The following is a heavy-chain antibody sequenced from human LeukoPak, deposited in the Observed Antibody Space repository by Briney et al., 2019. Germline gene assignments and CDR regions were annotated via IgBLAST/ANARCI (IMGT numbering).Heavy chain of an antibody. CDR2: IYYSGST. CDR3: ARSEYSYGADAFGI. CDR1: GGSISSYY. D-gene: IGHD5-18*01. Sequence: SETLSLTCTVSGGSISSYYWSWIRQPPGKGLEWIGYIYYSGSTNYSPSLKSRVTISVDTSKNQFSLKLSSVTAADTAVYYCARSEYSYGADAFGIWGQGTMVTVSS. J-gene: IGHJ3*02. V-gene: IGHV4-59*01.